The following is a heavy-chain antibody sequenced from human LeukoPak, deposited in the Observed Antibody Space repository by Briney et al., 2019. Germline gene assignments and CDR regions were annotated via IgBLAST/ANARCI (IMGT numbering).Heavy chain of an antibody. CDR1: GFTFSTYG. D-gene: IGHD6-19*01. Sequence: GSLRLSCAASGFTFSTYGMHWVRQAPGKELEWVAVIWYDGSNKYYADSVKGRFTISRDNSKNTLYLQMNSLRAEDTAVYYCAKDLGGQWLVFWFDPWGQGTLVTVSS. J-gene: IGHJ5*02. CDR3: AKDLGGQWLVFWFDP. CDR2: IWYDGSNK. V-gene: IGHV3-33*06.